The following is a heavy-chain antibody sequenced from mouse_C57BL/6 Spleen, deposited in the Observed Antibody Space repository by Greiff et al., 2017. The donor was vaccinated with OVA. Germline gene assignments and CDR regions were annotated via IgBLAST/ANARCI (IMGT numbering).Heavy chain of an antibody. CDR1: GFNIKDDY. J-gene: IGHJ2*01. CDR3: TPLITTVVAPFDY. CDR2: IDPENGDT. D-gene: IGHD1-1*01. V-gene: IGHV14-4*01. Sequence: EVQLQESGAELVRPGASVKLSCTASGFNIKDDYMHWEKQRPEQGLEWIGWIDPENGDTEYASKFQGKATITADTSSNTAYLQLSSLTSEDTAVYYCTPLITTVVAPFDYWGQGTTLTVSS.